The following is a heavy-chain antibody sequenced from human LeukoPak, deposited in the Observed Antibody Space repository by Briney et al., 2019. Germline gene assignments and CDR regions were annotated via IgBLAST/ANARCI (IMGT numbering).Heavy chain of an antibody. CDR1: GFTFSSYE. CDR3: AKGKWYPDY. J-gene: IGHJ4*02. V-gene: IGHV3-48*03. CDR2: ISNSGRTI. Sequence: PGGSLRLSCAASGFTFSSYEMTWVRQAPGKGLEWVSYISNSGRTIYYADSVKGRFTISRDNAKNSLYLQLNSLRADDTAVYYCAKGKWYPDYWGQGILVTVSS. D-gene: IGHD2-15*01.